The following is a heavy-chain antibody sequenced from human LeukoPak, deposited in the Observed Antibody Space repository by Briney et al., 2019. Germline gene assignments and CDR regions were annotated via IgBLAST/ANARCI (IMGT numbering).Heavy chain of an antibody. V-gene: IGHV4-34*01. Sequence: SETLSLTCAVYGGSFSGYYWSWIRQPPGKRLEWIGEINHSGSTNYNPSLKSRVTISVDTSKNQFSLKLSSVTAADTAVYYCARCKKYPYYYYGSGLQNWFDPGAREPWSPSPQ. CDR2: INHSGST. J-gene: IGHJ5*02. CDR3: ARCKKYPYYYYGSGLQNWFDP. D-gene: IGHD3-10*01. CDR1: GGSFSGYY.